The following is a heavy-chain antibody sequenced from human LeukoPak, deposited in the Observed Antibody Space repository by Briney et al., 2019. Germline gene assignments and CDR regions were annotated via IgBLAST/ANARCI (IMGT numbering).Heavy chain of an antibody. J-gene: IGHJ4*02. CDR3: AKDRQQWLGPEDY. Sequence: GGSLRLSCAASGFTFSSYAMSWVRQAPGEGLEWVSAISGSGGSTYYADSVKGRFTISRDNSKNTLYLQMNSLRAEDTAVYYCAKDRQQWLGPEDYWGQGTLVTVSS. CDR2: ISGSGGST. CDR1: GFTFSSYA. D-gene: IGHD6-19*01. V-gene: IGHV3-23*01.